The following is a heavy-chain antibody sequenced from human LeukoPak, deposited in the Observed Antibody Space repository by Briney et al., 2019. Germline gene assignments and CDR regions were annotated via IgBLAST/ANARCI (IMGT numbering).Heavy chain of an antibody. V-gene: IGHV4-59*01. J-gene: IGHJ4*02. CDR2: IYYSGST. CDR1: GXSISSYY. Sequence: SETLSLTCTVSGXSISSYYWSWIRQPPGKGLEWIGYIYYSGSTNYNPSLKSRVTISVDTSKNQFSLKLSSVTAADTAVYYCARDRSTGIFDYWGQGTLVTVSS. D-gene: IGHD2-2*01. CDR3: ARDRSTGIFDY.